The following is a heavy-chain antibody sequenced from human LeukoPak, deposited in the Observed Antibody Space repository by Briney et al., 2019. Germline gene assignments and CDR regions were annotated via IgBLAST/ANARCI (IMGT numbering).Heavy chain of an antibody. D-gene: IGHD3-10*01. J-gene: IGHJ6*03. Sequence: GGSLRLSCAASGFTVSSNYMSWVRQAPGKGLEWVSVIYSGGSTYYADSVKGRFTISRDNSENTLYLQMNSLRAEDTAVYYCARVSDYYYYMDVWGKGTTVTVSS. CDR1: GFTVSSNY. CDR3: ARVSDYYYYMDV. V-gene: IGHV3-53*01. CDR2: IYSGGST.